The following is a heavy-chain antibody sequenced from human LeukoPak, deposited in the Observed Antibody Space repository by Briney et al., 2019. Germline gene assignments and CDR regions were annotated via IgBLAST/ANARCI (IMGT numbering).Heavy chain of an antibody. CDR2: INGDGSYT. CDR1: GLTFSSYW. CDR3: AKEQRGYSGYAVGSCFDP. D-gene: IGHD5-12*01. J-gene: IGHJ5*02. Sequence: GGSLRLSCAASGLTFSSYWMHWVRHAPGKGLVWVSRINGDGSYTNYADSVEGRFTISRDNSKNTMYLQMNSLRAEDTAVYYCAKEQRGYSGYAVGSCFDPWGQGTLVTVSS. V-gene: IGHV3-74*01.